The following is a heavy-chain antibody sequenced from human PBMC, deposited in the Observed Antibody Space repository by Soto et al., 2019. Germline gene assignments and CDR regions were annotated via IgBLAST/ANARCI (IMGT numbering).Heavy chain of an antibody. CDR3: ARDNRVTIHPYFYSMDG. CDR1: SGPISSSDW. Sequence: QVHLEESGPGLVKPSGTLSLTCAVSSGPISSSDWWTWVRQPPGKGPEWIGGINHRGTTNYNPALKSRAIISVDKSQNQFSLGLTSMTAADPAVYYCARDNRVTIHPYFYSMDGWGEGATVTVSS. D-gene: IGHD4-4*01. CDR2: INHRGTT. J-gene: IGHJ6*03. V-gene: IGHV4-4*02.